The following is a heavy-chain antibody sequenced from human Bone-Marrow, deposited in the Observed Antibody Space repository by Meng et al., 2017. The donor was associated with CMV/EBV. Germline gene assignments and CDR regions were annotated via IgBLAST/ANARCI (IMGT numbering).Heavy chain of an antibody. V-gene: IGHV3-23*03. Sequence: GGSLRLSCAASGFTFSSYAMSWVRQAPGKGLEWVSVIYSGGSSTYYADSVKGRFTISRDNAKNTLYLQMNSLRAEDTAVYYCARDSGGSYPNDAFDIWGQGTMVTVSS. J-gene: IGHJ3*02. CDR1: GFTFSSYA. CDR2: IYSGGSST. CDR3: ARDSGGSYPNDAFDI. D-gene: IGHD1-26*01.